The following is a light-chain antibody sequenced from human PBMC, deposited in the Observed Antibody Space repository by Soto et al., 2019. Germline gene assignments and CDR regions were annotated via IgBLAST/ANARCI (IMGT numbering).Light chain of an antibody. Sequence: EIVLTQSPGTLSLSPGERATLSCRASQSVSSYLAWYQQKPGQAPRLLIYDASKRATGIPARFSGSGSGTAFTIPISSLDPADFAIYYCQQRSDWPATFGPGTKVDSK. J-gene: IGKJ3*01. CDR1: QSVSSY. CDR2: DAS. V-gene: IGKV3-11*01. CDR3: QQRSDWPAT.